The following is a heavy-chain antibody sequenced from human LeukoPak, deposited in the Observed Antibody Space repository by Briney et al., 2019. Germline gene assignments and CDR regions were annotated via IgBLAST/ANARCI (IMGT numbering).Heavy chain of an antibody. J-gene: IGHJ3*02. CDR3: ARGKQWWHIVVVTATTHDAFDI. CDR1: GYTFTGYY. V-gene: IGHV1-2*06. CDR2: INPNSGGT. D-gene: IGHD2-21*02. Sequence: ASVKVSCKASGYTFTGYYMHWVRQAPGQGLEWMGRINPNSGGTNYAQKFQGRVTMTRDTSISTAYMELSRLRSDDTAVYYCARGKQWWHIVVVTATTHDAFDIWGQGTMVTVSS.